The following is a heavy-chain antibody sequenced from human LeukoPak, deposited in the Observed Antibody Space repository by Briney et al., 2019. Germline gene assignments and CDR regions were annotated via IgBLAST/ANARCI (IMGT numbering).Heavy chain of an antibody. CDR2: IYHSGST. V-gene: IGHV4-34*01. Sequence: SETLSLTCAVYGGSFSGYYWSWIRQPPGKGLEWIGYIYHSGSTNYNPSLQSRVTIPVDTSKNQFSLNLNSVTAADTAVYYCARGGAARLHFQNWGQGTLVTVSS. CDR1: GGSFSGYY. CDR3: ARGGAARLHFQN. J-gene: IGHJ1*01. D-gene: IGHD6-6*01.